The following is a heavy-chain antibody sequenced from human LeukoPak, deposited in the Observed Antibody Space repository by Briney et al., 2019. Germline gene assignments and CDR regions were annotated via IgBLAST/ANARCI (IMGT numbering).Heavy chain of an antibody. CDR2: ISRSGSTI. Sequence: GGSLRLSCAASGFTFSDYYMSWIRQAPGKGLEWVSYISRSGSTIYYADSVKGRFTISRDNAKNSLYLQMNSLRAEDTAVYYCARDLYDSSGYYAPFDYWGQGTLVTVSS. CDR1: GFTFSDYY. J-gene: IGHJ4*02. CDR3: ARDLYDSSGYYAPFDY. D-gene: IGHD3-22*01. V-gene: IGHV3-11*01.